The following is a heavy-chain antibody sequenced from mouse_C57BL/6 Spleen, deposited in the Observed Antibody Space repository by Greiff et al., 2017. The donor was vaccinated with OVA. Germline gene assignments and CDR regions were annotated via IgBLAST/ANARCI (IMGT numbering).Heavy chain of an antibody. CDR2: ISDGGSYT. Sequence: VQLKESGGGLVKPGGSLKLSCAASGFTFSSYAMSWVRQTPEKRLEWVATISDGGSYTYYPANVKGRFTIARDNAKNNLYLQMSHLKSEDTAMYYCAREDSNYDYWGQGTTLTVSS. CDR1: GFTFSSYA. D-gene: IGHD2-5*01. CDR3: AREDSNYDY. J-gene: IGHJ2*01. V-gene: IGHV5-4*01.